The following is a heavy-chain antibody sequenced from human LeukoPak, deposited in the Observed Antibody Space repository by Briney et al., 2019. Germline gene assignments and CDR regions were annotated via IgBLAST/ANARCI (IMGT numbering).Heavy chain of an antibody. J-gene: IGHJ5*02. V-gene: IGHV1-24*01. CDR2: FDPEDGET. CDR1: GYTLTELS. CDR3: ARGAYDFWSGYMYNWFDP. D-gene: IGHD3-3*01. Sequence: ASVKVSCKVSGYTLTELSMHWVRQAPGKGLEWMGGFDPEDGETIYAQKFQGRVTMTEDTSTDTAYMELSSLRSEDTAVYYCARGAYDFWSGYMYNWFDPWGQGTLVTVSS.